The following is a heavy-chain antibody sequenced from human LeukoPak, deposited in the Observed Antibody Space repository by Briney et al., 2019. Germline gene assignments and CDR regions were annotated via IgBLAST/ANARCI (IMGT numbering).Heavy chain of an antibody. CDR1: GYSISSGYY. CDR2: IYHSGST. CDR3: ANSPTGLTGTTGAN. V-gene: IGHV4-38-2*02. J-gene: IGHJ4*02. Sequence: PSETLSLTCTVSGYSISSGYYWGWIRQPPGKGLEWIGSIYHSGSTYYNPSLKSRVTISVDTSKNQFSLKLSSVTAADTAVYYCANSPTGLTGTTGANWGQGTLVTVPS. D-gene: IGHD1-7*01.